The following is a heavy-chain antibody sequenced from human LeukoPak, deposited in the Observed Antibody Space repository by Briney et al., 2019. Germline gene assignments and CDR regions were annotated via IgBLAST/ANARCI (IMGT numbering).Heavy chain of an antibody. CDR3: ARMSSYCDY. D-gene: IGHD2-2*01. Sequence: GGSLRLSCAASGFIVSNNFMTWVRQAPGKGLEWVSTIYSGGTTYYADSVKGRFTISRDNSKNTLYLQMDSLRAEDTGVYFCARMSSYCDYWGQGTLVTVSS. J-gene: IGHJ4*02. V-gene: IGHV3-66*01. CDR1: GFIVSNNF. CDR2: IYSGGTT.